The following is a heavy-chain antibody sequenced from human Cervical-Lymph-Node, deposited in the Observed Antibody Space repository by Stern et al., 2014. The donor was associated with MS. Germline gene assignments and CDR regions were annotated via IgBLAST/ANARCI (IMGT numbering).Heavy chain of an antibody. Sequence: QLVQSGAEVKKPGASMNISCKAYRDIFTNYYIHWVRQAPGLGLEWMGLVSPKTGNTRYAQSFEGRVTVTRDTSTTTVYMELSSLRSEDSAVYYCTLVSVVAGASDGFDPWGQGTRVTVSS. J-gene: IGHJ5*02. CDR2: VSPKTGNT. V-gene: IGHV1-46*01. D-gene: IGHD4/OR15-4a*01. CDR1: RDIFTNYY. CDR3: TLVSVVAGASDGFDP.